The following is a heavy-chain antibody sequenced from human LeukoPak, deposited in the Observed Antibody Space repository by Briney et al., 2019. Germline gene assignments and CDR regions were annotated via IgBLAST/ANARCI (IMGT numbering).Heavy chain of an antibody. CDR1: GFTFSSYA. D-gene: IGHD6-13*01. J-gene: IGHJ6*03. CDR2: ISGSGGSK. Sequence: PGGSLRLSCAASGFTFSSYAMSWVRQAPGKGLEWVSAISGSGGSKYYADSVKGRFTISRDNAKNSLYLQMNSLRAADTAVYYCARERSSKVAAAGISPYMDVWGKGTTVTVSS. V-gene: IGHV3-23*01. CDR3: ARERSSKVAAAGISPYMDV.